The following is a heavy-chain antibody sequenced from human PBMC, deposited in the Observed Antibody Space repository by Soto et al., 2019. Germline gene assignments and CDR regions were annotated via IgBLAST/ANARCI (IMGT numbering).Heavy chain of an antibody. CDR1: GGSISGGGYS. J-gene: IGHJ4*02. D-gene: IGHD6-19*01. V-gene: IGHV4-30-2*01. Sequence: QLQLQESGSGLVKPSQTLSLTCAVSGGSISGGGYSWSWIRQPPGKGLEYIGYIYHSGSTYYNPSLKSRVTIAVDRSKNQCSLKLSSVTAADTAVYYCARVRSGWGIDYWGQGTLVTVSS. CDR2: IYHSGST. CDR3: ARVRSGWGIDY.